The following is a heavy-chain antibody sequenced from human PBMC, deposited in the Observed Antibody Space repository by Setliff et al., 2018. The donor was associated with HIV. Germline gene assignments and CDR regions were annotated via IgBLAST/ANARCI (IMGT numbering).Heavy chain of an antibody. CDR2: IYYNGKT. D-gene: IGHD3-22*01. J-gene: IGHJ5*02. CDR1: GGSASNSRYY. CDR3: ASRVYYYDSNNFLREEGFDP. V-gene: IGHV4-39*01. Sequence: PSETLSLTCTVSGGSASNSRYYWGWIRQPPGKGLEYIGSIYYNGKTYYNPSLKSRVPISVDTSKNQFSLTLTSVTAADTAVYYCASRVYYYDSNNFLREEGFDPWGQGTLVTVSS.